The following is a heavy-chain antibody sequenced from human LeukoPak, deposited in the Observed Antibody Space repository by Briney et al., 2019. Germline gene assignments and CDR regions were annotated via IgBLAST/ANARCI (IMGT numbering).Heavy chain of an antibody. CDR3: ARVDRRGYSDYTAILPDY. Sequence: GESLKISCQGSGYNFTSNWIGWVRQTPGKGLEFLGIIYPHDSETIYSPSFQGQVTVSADKSISTAYLQWNSLKASDTAMYYCARVDRRGYSDYTAILPDYWGQGTLVTVSS. D-gene: IGHD5-12*01. CDR1: GYNFTSNW. V-gene: IGHV5-51*01. J-gene: IGHJ4*02. CDR2: IYPHDSET.